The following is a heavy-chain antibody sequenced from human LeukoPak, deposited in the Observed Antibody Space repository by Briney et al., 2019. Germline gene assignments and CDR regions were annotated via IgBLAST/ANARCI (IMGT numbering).Heavy chain of an antibody. D-gene: IGHD1-1*01. CDR2: IITYNGTT. CDR3: ARLTGTTSFDY. CDR1: GYSFSTYG. V-gene: IGHV1-18*01. J-gene: IGHJ4*02. Sequence: ASVKVSCKASGYSFSTYGISWVRQAPGQGLEWMGWIITYNGTTKHAQNLQGRVTMTTDTSSNTAYMELTSLTSDDTAVYYCARLTGTTSFDYWGQGALVTVSS.